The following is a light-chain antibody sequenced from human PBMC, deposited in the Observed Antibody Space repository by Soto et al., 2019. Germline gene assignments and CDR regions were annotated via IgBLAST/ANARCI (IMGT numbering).Light chain of an antibody. J-gene: IGKJ1*01. CDR1: QSVSSSY. V-gene: IGKV3-20*01. CDR3: QQYAGSPRT. Sequence: EIVLTQSPGTLSLSPGERATLSCRASQSVSSSYLAWSQQKSGQAPRLLIYSASRRATGIPDRFTGSGSGTDFTLTINRVEPEDFAVYFCQQYAGSPRTFGQGTKVDI. CDR2: SAS.